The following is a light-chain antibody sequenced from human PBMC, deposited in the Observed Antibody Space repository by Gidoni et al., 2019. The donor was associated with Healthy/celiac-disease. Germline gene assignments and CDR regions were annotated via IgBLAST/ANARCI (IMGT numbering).Light chain of an antibody. V-gene: IGKV4-1*01. Sequence: DIVMTQSPDSLAVSLGARATINCKSSQSVLSSSNNKNYLNWYQQKAGQPPKLLFYWASTRESGVPDRFSGGGSGTDFTLTISSLQAEDVAVYYCQSRLTFXGXTKVEIK. CDR2: WAS. CDR3: QSRLT. CDR1: QSVLSSSNNKNY. J-gene: IGKJ4*01.